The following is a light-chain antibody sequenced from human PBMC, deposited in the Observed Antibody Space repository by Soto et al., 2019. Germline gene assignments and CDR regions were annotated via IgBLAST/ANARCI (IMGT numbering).Light chain of an antibody. CDR2: DAS. CDR1: QSISQS. V-gene: IGKV3-20*01. CDR3: QQYGGSART. Sequence: EVVLTQSPGTLSLSPGERATLSCRASQSISQSLAWYQQRPGQSPRLLIYDASRRATGITDRFTGSGFGTDFTLTISRLAPEDLAVYYCQQYGGSARTFGQGTKVEVK. J-gene: IGKJ1*01.